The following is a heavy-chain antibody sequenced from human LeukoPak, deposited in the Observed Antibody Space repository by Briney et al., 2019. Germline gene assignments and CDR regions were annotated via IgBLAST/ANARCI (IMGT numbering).Heavy chain of an antibody. J-gene: IGHJ4*02. CDR3: ARGKQQLVRDHLVFDY. CDR1: GGTFSSYA. Sequence: SVKVSCKASGGTFSSYAISWVRQAPGQGLEWMGRIIPILGIANYAQKFQGRVTITADKSTSTAYMELSSLRSEDTAVYYCARGKQQLVRDHLVFDYWGQGTLVTVSS. D-gene: IGHD6-13*01. CDR2: IIPILGIA. V-gene: IGHV1-69*04.